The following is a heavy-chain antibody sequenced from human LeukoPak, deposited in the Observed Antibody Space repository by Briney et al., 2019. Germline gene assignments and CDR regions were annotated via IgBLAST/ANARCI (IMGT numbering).Heavy chain of an antibody. CDR1: GFTFSSYG. V-gene: IGHV3-30*02. CDR2: IWYDGSNK. CDR3: AKGIRHYYDSSGYYSPAPLYYFDY. J-gene: IGHJ4*02. D-gene: IGHD3-22*01. Sequence: GGSLRLSCAASGFTFSSYGMPWVRQAPGKGLEWVAVIWYDGSNKYYADSVKGRFTISRDNSKNTLYLQMNSLRAEDTAVYYCAKGIRHYYDSSGYYSPAPLYYFDYWGQGTLVTVSS.